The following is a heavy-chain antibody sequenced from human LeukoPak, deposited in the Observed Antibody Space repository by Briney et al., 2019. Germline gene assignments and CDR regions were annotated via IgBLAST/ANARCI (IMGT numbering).Heavy chain of an antibody. D-gene: IGHD4/OR15-4a*01. J-gene: IGHJ4*02. CDR3: ARSMYGEGRRIIDFDY. CDR2: TRNKVNSYTT. V-gene: IGHV3-72*01. Sequence: GGSLRLSCAASGFTFSDHYIDWVRQAPGKGLEWVARTRNKVNSYTTAYAASVTGRFTVSRDDSSNTVYLQMNSLKIGDTAVYYCARSMYGEGRRIIDFDYWGQGSLLTVSS. CDR1: GFTFSDHY.